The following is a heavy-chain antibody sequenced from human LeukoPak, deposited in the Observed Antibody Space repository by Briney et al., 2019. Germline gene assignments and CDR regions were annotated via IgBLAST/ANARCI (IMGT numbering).Heavy chain of an antibody. J-gene: IGHJ6*03. CDR1: GYTFTSYY. D-gene: IGHD3-9*01. CDR3: ARGGLGNYDILTGNYKYYYHMDV. Sequence: RASVKVSCKASGYTFTSYYIHWVRQAPGQGLEWMGKINPSGGTTTNAQTFLGRLTMTRDTSTNTVYMELSSLRSEDTAVYYCARGGLGNYDILTGNYKYYYHMDVWGEGTTVTVSS. CDR2: INPSGGTT. V-gene: IGHV1-46*01.